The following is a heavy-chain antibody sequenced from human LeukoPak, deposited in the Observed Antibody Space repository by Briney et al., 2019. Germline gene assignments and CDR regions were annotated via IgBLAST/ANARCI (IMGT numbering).Heavy chain of an antibody. CDR3: AKYSSDTGGYSILPYFDY. V-gene: IGHV3-23*01. D-gene: IGHD3-22*01. CDR1: GFTFSSYA. CDR2: ISGSGDST. Sequence: PGGSLRLSCAASGFTFSSYAMSWVRQAPGKGLEWVSAISGSGDSTYYADSVKGRFTISRDNSKNTLYLQMNSLRAEDTAVYYCAKYSSDTGGYSILPYFDYWGQGTLVTVSS. J-gene: IGHJ4*02.